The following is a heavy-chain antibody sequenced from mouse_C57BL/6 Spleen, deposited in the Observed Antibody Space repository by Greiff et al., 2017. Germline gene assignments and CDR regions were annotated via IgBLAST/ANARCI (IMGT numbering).Heavy chain of an antibody. J-gene: IGHJ2*01. CDR2: IYPRSGNN. V-gene: IGHV1-81*01. CDR1: GYTFTSYG. CDR3: AEATVVVDY. Sequence: QVQLQQSGAELARPGASVKLSCKASGYTFTSYGLSWVKQRTGQGLEWIGEIYPRSGNNYYNEKFKGKATLTADKSSSTAYMGLRSRTSEDSAVYFCAEATVVVDYWGQGTTLTVSS. D-gene: IGHD1-1*01.